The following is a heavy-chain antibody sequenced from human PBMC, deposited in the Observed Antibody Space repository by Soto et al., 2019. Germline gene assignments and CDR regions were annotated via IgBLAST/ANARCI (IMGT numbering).Heavy chain of an antibody. CDR2: NYYSGST. CDR3: ASISVVPGSY. Sequence: QLQLQESGPGLVKPSETLSLTCTVSGGSISSSSYYWGWIRQPPGKGLEWIGSNYYSGSTYYNPSLNGRVTVSVDTSKTQFSLKLSFVTAADAAVYYWASISVVPGSYWGQGTLVTVSS. V-gene: IGHV4-39*01. D-gene: IGHD2-2*01. J-gene: IGHJ4*02. CDR1: GGSISSSSYY.